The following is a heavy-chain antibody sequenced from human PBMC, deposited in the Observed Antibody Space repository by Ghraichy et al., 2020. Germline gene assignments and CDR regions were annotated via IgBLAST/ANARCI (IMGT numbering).Heavy chain of an antibody. D-gene: IGHD3-10*01. CDR1: GYNFAKYW. CDR3: AREDGSFDY. Sequence: ASVKVSCKASGYNFAKYWMHWVRQAPGQGLEWLGTIKPSEDETTYADKFQGRVTMTRDTSTNTVYMELSSLRSEDTAIYYCAREDGSFDYWGQGTLVTVSS. CDR2: IKPSEDET. J-gene: IGHJ4*02. V-gene: IGHV1-46*01.